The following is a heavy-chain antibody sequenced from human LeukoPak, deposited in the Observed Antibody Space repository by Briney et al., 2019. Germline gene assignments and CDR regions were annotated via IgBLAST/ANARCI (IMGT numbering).Heavy chain of an antibody. CDR2: IYHSGST. CDR3: ARDRGRYDILTGYRSGRLDY. J-gene: IGHJ4*02. CDR1: GDSINNYY. Sequence: PSETLSLTCTVSGDSINNYYWSWIRQPAGRGLEWIGRIYHSGSTYYNPSLKSRVTISVDTSKNQFSLKLSSVTAADTAVYYCARDRGRYDILTGYRSGRLDYWGQGTLVTVSS. D-gene: IGHD3-9*01. V-gene: IGHV4-4*07.